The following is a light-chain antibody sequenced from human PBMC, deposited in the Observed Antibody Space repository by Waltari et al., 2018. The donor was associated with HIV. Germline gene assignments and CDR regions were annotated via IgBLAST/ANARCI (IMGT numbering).Light chain of an antibody. CDR1: SGHTNYA. V-gene: IGLV4-69*01. CDR3: RTWGTVIVV. J-gene: IGLJ2*01. CDR2: LSTNGSH. Sequence: QVVLTQSPSASASLGASVKLTCTLSSGHTNYAIAWHQQQPEKGPRYLMRLSTNGSHTKGDGTPAHFSASSSRDERYFPVYVLLSEDEADYYCRTWGTVIVVFRGGTMLTVL.